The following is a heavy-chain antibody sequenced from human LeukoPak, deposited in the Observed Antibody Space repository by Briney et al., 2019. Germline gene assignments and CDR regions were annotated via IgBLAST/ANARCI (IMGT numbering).Heavy chain of an antibody. Sequence: GGSLRLSCAASGFTFSSYSMNWVRQAPGKGLEWISYITSRSSPIYYADSVKGRFTISRDNAKNSLYLQMNSLRAEDTAVYYCARDPSYYYDSSGYPEPYFDYWGQGTLVTVSS. D-gene: IGHD3-22*01. V-gene: IGHV3-48*04. J-gene: IGHJ4*02. CDR1: GFTFSSYS. CDR3: ARDPSYYYDSSGYPEPYFDY. CDR2: ITSRSSPI.